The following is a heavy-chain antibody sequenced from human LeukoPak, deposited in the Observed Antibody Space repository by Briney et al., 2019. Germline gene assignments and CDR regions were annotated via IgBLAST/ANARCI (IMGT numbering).Heavy chain of an antibody. CDR2: FSSSGTT. J-gene: IGHJ6*04. CDR3: ARWDYYYAMDV. CDR1: GGSVSSANSY. Sequence: PSETLSLTCTVSGGSVSSANSYWTWLRQPPGGGPEWIRYFSSSGTTKYNPSLKSRVTISSNTSKNQVSLKVTSVTAADTAVYYCARWDYYYAMDVWRKRTTLDVPS. V-gene: IGHV4-61*01.